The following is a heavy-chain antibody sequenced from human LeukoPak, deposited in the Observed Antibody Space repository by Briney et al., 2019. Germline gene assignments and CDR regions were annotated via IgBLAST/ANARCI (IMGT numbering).Heavy chain of an antibody. D-gene: IGHD3-22*01. CDR3: ARLRGPVHYYDSSGYYSRVRAFDI. V-gene: IGHV4-34*01. Sequence: SETLSLTCAVYGGSFSGYYWSWIRQPPGKGLEWIGEINHSGSTNYNPSLKSRVTISVDTSKNQFSLKLSSVTAADTAVYYCARLRGPVHYYDSSGYYSRVRAFDIWGQGTMVTVSS. CDR1: GGSFSGYY. J-gene: IGHJ3*02. CDR2: INHSGST.